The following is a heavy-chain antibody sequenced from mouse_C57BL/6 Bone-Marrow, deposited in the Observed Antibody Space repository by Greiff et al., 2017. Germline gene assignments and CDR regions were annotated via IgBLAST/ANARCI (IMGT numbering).Heavy chain of an antibody. CDR3: ARGGYYDLDY. D-gene: IGHD2-4*01. J-gene: IGHJ2*01. Sequence: QVQLQQPGAELVKPGASVKMSCKASGYTFTSYWITWVKQRPGQGLEWIGDIYPGSGSTNYNEKFKSTATLTVDTSSSTAYMQRSSLTSEDSAVDYCARGGYYDLDYWGQGTTLTVSS. V-gene: IGHV1-55*01. CDR1: GYTFTSYW. CDR2: IYPGSGST.